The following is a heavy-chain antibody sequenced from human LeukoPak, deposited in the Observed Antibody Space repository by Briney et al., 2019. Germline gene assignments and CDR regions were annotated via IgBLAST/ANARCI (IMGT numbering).Heavy chain of an antibody. CDR1: GFTFSSYA. CDR3: ARAAVSGTGIKRYNWFDP. J-gene: IGHJ5*02. Sequence: SGGSLRLSCAASGFTFSSYAMHWVRQAPGKGLEWVAVISYDGSNKYYADSVKGRFTISRDNSKNTLYLQMNSLRAEDTAVYYCARAAVSGTGIKRYNWFDPWGQGTLVTVSS. D-gene: IGHD7-27*01. V-gene: IGHV3-30-3*01. CDR2: ISYDGSNK.